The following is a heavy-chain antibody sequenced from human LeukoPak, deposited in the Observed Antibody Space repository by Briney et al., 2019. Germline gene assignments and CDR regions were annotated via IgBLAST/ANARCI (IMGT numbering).Heavy chain of an antibody. CDR2: IRNDESHK. CDR3: AKVIGGSTAWYARGFDR. J-gene: IGHJ5*02. V-gene: IGHV3-30*02. D-gene: IGHD2-15*01. CDR1: GFTLTSYG. Sequence: GGSLRLSCAASGFTLTSYGMHWVRQAPGKGLEWVAFIRNDESHKYYGDSVKGRFTISRDNSKNTLFLQMNSLRAEDTAVYFCAKVIGGSTAWYARGFDRWGQGTLVTVSS.